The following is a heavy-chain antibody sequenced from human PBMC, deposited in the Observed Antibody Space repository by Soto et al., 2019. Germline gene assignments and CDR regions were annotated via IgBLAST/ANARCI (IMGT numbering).Heavy chain of an antibody. V-gene: IGHV1-69*08. J-gene: IGHJ4*02. CDR3: TKDYGAVPGTFWG. D-gene: IGHD6-19*01. Sequence: QVQLVQSGAEVKKPGSSVKVSCKASGGTLSSYTINWVRQAPGQGLEWMGRIISILGTTNFAQRFQGRVTITANKSTSTAYMELSSLRSEDTAMYYCTKDYGAVPGTFWGWGQGTLVIVSS. CDR2: IISILGTT. CDR1: GGTLSSYT.